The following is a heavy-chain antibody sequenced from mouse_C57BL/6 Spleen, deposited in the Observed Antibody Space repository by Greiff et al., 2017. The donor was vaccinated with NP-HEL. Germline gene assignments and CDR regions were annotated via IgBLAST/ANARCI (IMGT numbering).Heavy chain of an antibody. V-gene: IGHV2-2*01. CDR2: IWSGGST. Sequence: QVQLKQSGPGLVQPSQSLSITCTVSGFSLTSYGVHWVRQSPGKGLEWLGVIWSGGSTDYNAAFISRLSISKDNSKSQVFFKMNSLQADDTAIYYCAGGGYDYAAWFAYWGQGTLVTVSA. CDR1: GFSLTSYG. D-gene: IGHD2-4*01. CDR3: AGGGYDYAAWFAY. J-gene: IGHJ3*01.